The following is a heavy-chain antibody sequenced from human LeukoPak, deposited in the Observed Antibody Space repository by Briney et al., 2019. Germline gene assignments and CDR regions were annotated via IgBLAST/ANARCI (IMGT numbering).Heavy chain of an antibody. CDR3: ASSIAAAGNFDY. V-gene: IGHV6-1*01. CDR2: TYYRSRWYN. CDR1: GDSVSSNSAA. Sequence: SQTLSLTCAISGDSVSSNSAAWNWIRQSPSRGLEWLGRTYYRSRWYNGYALSVKSRITINPDASRNQFSLQLNSVTPEDTAVYYCASSIAAAGNFDYWGQGTLVTVSS. D-gene: IGHD6-13*01. J-gene: IGHJ4*02.